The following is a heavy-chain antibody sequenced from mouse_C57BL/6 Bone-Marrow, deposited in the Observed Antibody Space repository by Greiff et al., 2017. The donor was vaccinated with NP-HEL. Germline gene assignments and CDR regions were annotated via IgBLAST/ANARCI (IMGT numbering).Heavy chain of an antibody. CDR3: ARGRFYYGLYYYAMDY. J-gene: IGHJ4*01. CDR2: IYPRSGNT. Sequence: VKLQESGAELARPGASVKLSCKASGYTFTSYGISWVKQRTGQGLEWIGEIYPRSGNTYYNEKFKGKATLTADKSSSTAYMELRSLTSEDSAVYCCARGRFYYGLYYYAMDYWGQGTSVTVSS. CDR1: GYTFTSYG. V-gene: IGHV1-81*01. D-gene: IGHD1-1*01.